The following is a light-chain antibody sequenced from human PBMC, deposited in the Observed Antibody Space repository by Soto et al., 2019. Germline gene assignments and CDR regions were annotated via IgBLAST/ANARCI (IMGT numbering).Light chain of an antibody. CDR2: DAS. Sequence: DIQMTQSPSSLSASVGDRVTITCQARQAISNYLNWYQQKPGKAPQLLIYDASGLETGGPSRFSGSGAGTDFTFTISSLPPVAIATYYCQQYDNLPPLFPFRPGTKVDIK. V-gene: IGKV1-33*01. CDR1: QAISNY. J-gene: IGKJ3*01. CDR3: QQYDNLPPLFP.